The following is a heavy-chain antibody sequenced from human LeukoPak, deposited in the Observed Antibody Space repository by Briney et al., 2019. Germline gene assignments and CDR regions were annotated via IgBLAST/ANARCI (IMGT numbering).Heavy chain of an antibody. D-gene: IGHD4-23*01. CDR2: IKPDNGVT. Sequence: ASVKVSCKASGYTFTGYYLHWVRQAPGQGLEWMGWIKPDNGVTNSAQKFQGRVTMTRDTSISTAYMELSRLRSDDTALFYCARAYYGDNLDAFDIWGQGTMVTVSS. V-gene: IGHV1-2*02. J-gene: IGHJ3*02. CDR3: ARAYYGDNLDAFDI. CDR1: GYTFTGYY.